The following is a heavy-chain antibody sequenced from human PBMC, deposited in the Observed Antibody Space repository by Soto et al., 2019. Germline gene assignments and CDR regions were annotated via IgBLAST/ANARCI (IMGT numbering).Heavy chain of an antibody. Sequence: QITLKESGPTLVKPTQTLTLTCTFSGFSLTTSGVGVGWIRQPPGKALEWLAVIYWDDDKRCSPSLKRRLTITKDTSKNQVVLTMTNMDPVDTATYYCAHRLGSLCWAWLLYDYWGQGTLVTVSS. J-gene: IGHJ4*02. V-gene: IGHV2-5*02. CDR3: AHRLGSLCWAWLLYDY. D-gene: IGHD3-3*01. CDR2: IYWDDDK. CDR1: GFSLTTSGVG.